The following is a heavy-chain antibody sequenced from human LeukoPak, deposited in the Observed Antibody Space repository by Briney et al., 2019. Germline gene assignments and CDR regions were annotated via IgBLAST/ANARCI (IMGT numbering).Heavy chain of an antibody. J-gene: IGHJ5*02. CDR1: GYTFTSYY. D-gene: IGHD3-9*01. CDR3: ARNGVRYFDSKWFDP. V-gene: IGHV1-18*04. Sequence: ASVKVSCKASGYTFTSYYMHWVRQAPGQGLEWMGWISAYNGNTNYAQKLQGRVTMTTDTSTSTAYMELRSLRSDDTAVYYCARNGVRYFDSKWFDPWGQGTLVTVSS. CDR2: ISAYNGNT.